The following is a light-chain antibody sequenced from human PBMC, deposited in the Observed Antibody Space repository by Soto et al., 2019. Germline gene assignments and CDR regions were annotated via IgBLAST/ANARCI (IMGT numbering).Light chain of an antibody. CDR3: SSYTSSSTIFV. V-gene: IGLV2-14*01. J-gene: IGLJ1*01. CDR2: DVS. CDR1: SSDVGGYNY. Sequence: QSALTQPASVSGSPGQSIPISCTGTSSDVGGYNYVSWYQQHPGKAPKLVIYDVSNRPSGVSNRFSGSKSGNTASLTISGLQAEDEADYYCSSYTSSSTIFVFGTGTKLTVL.